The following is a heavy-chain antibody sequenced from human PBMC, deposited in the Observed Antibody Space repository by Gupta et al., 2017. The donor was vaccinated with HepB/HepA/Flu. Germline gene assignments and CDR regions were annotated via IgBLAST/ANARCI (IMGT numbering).Heavy chain of an antibody. V-gene: IGHV4-30-4*01. D-gene: IGHD4-23*01. CDR1: GCSISSGDYY. CDR2: IYYSGST. CDR3: ARGMYTYGGNSAEYFQH. J-gene: IGHJ1*01. Sequence: QVQLQESGPGLVKPSQTLSLTCTVSGCSISSGDYYWSWIRPPPGKGLEWIGYIYYSGSTYYNPSLKSRVTISVDTSKNQFSLKLSSVTAADTAVYYCARGMYTYGGNSAEYFQHWGQGTLVTVSS.